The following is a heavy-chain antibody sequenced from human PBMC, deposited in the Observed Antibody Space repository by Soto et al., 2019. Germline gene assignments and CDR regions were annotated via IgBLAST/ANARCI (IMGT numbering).Heavy chain of an antibody. D-gene: IGHD3-10*01. Sequence: QVHLVQSGAEVKKPGASVKVSCKASGYTFTNYDINWVRQAPGQGLEWMGWISTYTGNTNYAQKPQVRFTITTDKSTSTAYMELRSLRSDDTAVYYCARGYYYGSGRPTPGGMDVWGQGTTVTVSS. CDR2: ISTYTGNT. CDR3: ARGYYYGSGRPTPGGMDV. J-gene: IGHJ6*02. V-gene: IGHV1-18*01. CDR1: GYTFTNYD.